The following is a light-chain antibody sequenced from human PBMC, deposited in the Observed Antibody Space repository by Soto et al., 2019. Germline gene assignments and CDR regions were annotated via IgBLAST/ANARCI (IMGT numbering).Light chain of an antibody. V-gene: IGKV3-20*01. J-gene: IGKJ2*01. CDR3: FHYGDSPPDT. CDR1: QTITRRS. CDR2: GAS. Sequence: EIVLPQSPGTLAVSPGERTTLSCGASQTITRRSFAWIQQKPGQAPRLLIYGASSRFPGIPDRFSGSGSGTDFTLDISRHEPKDFSMYDCFHYGDSPPDTFGQGTRCEIK.